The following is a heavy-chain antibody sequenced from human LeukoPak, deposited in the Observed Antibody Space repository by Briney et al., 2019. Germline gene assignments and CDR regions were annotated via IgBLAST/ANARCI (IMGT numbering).Heavy chain of an antibody. V-gene: IGHV1-8*01. CDR1: GYTFTSYD. D-gene: IGHD3-10*01. J-gene: IGHJ6*03. Sequence: ASVKVSCKASGYTFTSYDINWVRQATGQGLEWMGWMNPNSGNTDYAQKFQGRVTMTRNTSVSTAYMELSSLRSEDTAVYYCARVMKLLWFGNHYYYMDVWGKGTTVTVSS. CDR3: ARVMKLLWFGNHYYYMDV. CDR2: MNPNSGNT.